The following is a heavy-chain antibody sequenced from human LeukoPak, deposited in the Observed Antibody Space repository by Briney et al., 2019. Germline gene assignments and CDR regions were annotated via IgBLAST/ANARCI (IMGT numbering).Heavy chain of an antibody. D-gene: IGHD3-10*01. V-gene: IGHV1-69*01. J-gene: IGHJ3*02. CDR3: AVGIRASGSYQIWGHAFDI. CDR1: GGTFSSYT. CDR2: IIPIFSTA. Sequence: SVKVSCKASGGTFSSYTISWARQAPGQGLEWMGGIIPIFSTADYAQKFQGRVTITADESTSTAYMELSSLRSDDTAVYYCAVGIRASGSYQIWGHAFDIWGQGTMVTVSS.